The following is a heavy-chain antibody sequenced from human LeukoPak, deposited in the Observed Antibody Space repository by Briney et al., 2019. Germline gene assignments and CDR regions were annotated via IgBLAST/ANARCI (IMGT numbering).Heavy chain of an antibody. V-gene: IGHV3-23*01. Sequence: GVSLRLSCAASGFTFSSYAMSWVRQAPGKGLEWVSGISDSGGSTYYADSVKGRFTISRDNSKNTLYVQMNSLRAEDTDVYYCAEDKWDWFFDYWGQGTLVTVSS. CDR3: AEDKWDWFFDY. J-gene: IGHJ4*02. D-gene: IGHD3-3*01. CDR2: ISDSGGST. CDR1: GFTFSSYA.